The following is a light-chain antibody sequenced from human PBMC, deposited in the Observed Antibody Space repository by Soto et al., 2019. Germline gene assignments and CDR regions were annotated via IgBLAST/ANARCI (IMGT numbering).Light chain of an antibody. Sequence: IVFTHSPTTLSFSAGYGSTLFGSASQTLSIGSLAWYQQKPGQAPRLLIYAAFTRHTGISDRFNGSGSGTDFVLTINRLEPEDSAVYFCQQYDGPPLTFGPGTKVVIK. J-gene: IGKJ3*01. CDR3: QQYDGPPLT. CDR1: QTLSIGS. CDR2: AAF. V-gene: IGKV3-20*01.